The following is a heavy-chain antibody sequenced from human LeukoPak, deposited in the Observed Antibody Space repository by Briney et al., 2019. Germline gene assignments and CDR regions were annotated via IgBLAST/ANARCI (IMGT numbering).Heavy chain of an antibody. CDR1: GFSFRTYW. V-gene: IGHV3-7*01. CDR2: IKQDGSEK. D-gene: IGHD3-10*01. J-gene: IGHJ4*02. CDR3: ARSGSSMEY. Sequence: GGSLRLPCAASGFSFRTYWMSWVRQAPGKGLEWVANIKQDGSEKNYLDSVKGRFTISRDNAKNSLDLQMNSLRAEDTAVYYCARSGSSMEYWGQGTLVTVSS.